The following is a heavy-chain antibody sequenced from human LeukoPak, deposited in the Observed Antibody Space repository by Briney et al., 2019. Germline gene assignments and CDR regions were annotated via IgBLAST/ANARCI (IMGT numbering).Heavy chain of an antibody. CDR1: GFTFSNYA. Sequence: GGSLRLSCAASGFTFSNYAMHWVRQAPGKGLEWVSTISGGGGSTYYADSVKGRFTISRDNSKNTLYLQVNSLRAEDTAVYYCAKGGKWDVTPFDYWGQGTLVTVSS. CDR3: AKGGKWDVTPFDY. D-gene: IGHD1-26*01. V-gene: IGHV3-23*01. J-gene: IGHJ4*02. CDR2: ISGGGGST.